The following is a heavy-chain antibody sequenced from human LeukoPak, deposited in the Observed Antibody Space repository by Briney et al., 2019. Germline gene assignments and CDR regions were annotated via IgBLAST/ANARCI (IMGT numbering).Heavy chain of an antibody. CDR1: GFTFSSYE. CDR2: ISYDGSNQ. J-gene: IGHJ3*02. V-gene: IGHV3-30*18. CDR3: AKAIHIYSTGWSNDAFDI. D-gene: IGHD6-13*01. Sequence: HTGGSLRLSCAASGFTFSSYEMNWVRQAPGKGLEWVAVISYDGSNQYYGDSVKGRFTISRDNSKNTLYLQMNSLRAEDTAVFYCAKAIHIYSTGWSNDAFDIWGQGTMVTVSS.